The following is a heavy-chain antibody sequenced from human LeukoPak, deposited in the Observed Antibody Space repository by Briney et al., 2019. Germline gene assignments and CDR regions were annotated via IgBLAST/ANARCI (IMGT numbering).Heavy chain of an antibody. D-gene: IGHD3-22*01. Sequence: GSLRLSCAASGFTFNTYSMDWVRQAPGKGLEWVGSIYYRGNTYYNPSLKSRVTLSADTSKNQFSLKVTSVTAADTAVYYCARASSGYYWDFDYWGQGALVTVSS. CDR3: ARASSGYYWDFDY. V-gene: IGHV4-39*01. CDR1: GFTFNTYS. J-gene: IGHJ4*02. CDR2: IYYRGNT.